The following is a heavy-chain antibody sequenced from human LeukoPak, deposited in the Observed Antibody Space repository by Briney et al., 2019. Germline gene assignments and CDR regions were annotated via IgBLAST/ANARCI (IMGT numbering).Heavy chain of an antibody. J-gene: IGHJ5*02. CDR1: GGSISSYY. Sequence: SGTLSLTCTVSGGSISSYYWSWIRQPPGKGLEWIGSIYYSGSTYYNPSLKSRVTISVDTSKNQFSLKLSSVTAADTALYYCARYDYGDCWFDPWGQGTLVTVSS. CDR3: ARYDYGDCWFDP. CDR2: IYYSGST. V-gene: IGHV4-59*01. D-gene: IGHD4-17*01.